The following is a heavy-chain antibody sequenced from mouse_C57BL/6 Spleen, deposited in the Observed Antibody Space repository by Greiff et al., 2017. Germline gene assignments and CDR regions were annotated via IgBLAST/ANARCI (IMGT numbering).Heavy chain of an antibody. V-gene: IGHV1-50*01. J-gene: IGHJ4*01. Sequence: VQLQQPGAELVKPGASVKLSCKASGYTFTSYWMQWVKQRPGQGLEWIGEIDPSDSYTNYNQKFKGKATLTVDTSSSTAYMQLSSLTSEDSAVYYCASRGSSPVYAMDYWGQGTSVTVSS. CDR1: GYTFTSYW. D-gene: IGHD1-1*01. CDR3: ASRGSSPVYAMDY. CDR2: IDPSDSYT.